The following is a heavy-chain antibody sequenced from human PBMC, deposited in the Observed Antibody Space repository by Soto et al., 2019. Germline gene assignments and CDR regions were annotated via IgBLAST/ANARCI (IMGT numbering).Heavy chain of an antibody. D-gene: IGHD3-22*01. V-gene: IGHV4-31*03. J-gene: IGHJ5*02. Sequence: PSETPSLPRPVSGCSLRRGGYYWGWVRQHPGKGLEWIGYIYYSGSTYYNPSLKSRVTISVDTSKNQFSLKLSSVTAADTAVYYCARSHYYDSSGPWGQGTLVTVSS. CDR2: IYYSGST. CDR1: GCSLRRGGYY. CDR3: ARSHYYDSSGP.